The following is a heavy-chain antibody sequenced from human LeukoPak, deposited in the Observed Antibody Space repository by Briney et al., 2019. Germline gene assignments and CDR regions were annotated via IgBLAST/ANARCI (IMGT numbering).Heavy chain of an antibody. V-gene: IGHV4-34*01. J-gene: IGHJ3*02. CDR1: GGSFSDYY. Sequence: SETLSLTCAVYGGSFSDYYWSWIRQPPGKGLEWIGEINHSGSTNYNPSLKSRVTISVDTSKNQFSLKLSSVTAADTAVYYCARSDYVDAFDIWGQGTMVTVSS. CDR2: INHSGST. D-gene: IGHD4-17*01. CDR3: ARSDYVDAFDI.